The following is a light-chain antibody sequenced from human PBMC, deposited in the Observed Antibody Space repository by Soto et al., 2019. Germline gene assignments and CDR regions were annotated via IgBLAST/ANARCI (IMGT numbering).Light chain of an antibody. CDR3: QQYSDWPLT. CDR1: QTLYNN. CDR2: GAS. J-gene: IGKJ4*01. Sequence: EIVMTQSPATLSVSPGERATLSCRASQTLYNNLAWYQQKLGQAPRLLIYGASARATDIPARFSGSGSGTEFTLTISGLQSEDFYYCQQYSDWPLTFGGGTKVEIK. V-gene: IGKV3-15*01.